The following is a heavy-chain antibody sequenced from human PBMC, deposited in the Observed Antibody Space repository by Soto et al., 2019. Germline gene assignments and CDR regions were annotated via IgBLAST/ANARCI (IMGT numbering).Heavy chain of an antibody. D-gene: IGHD3-22*01. Sequence: GGSLRLSCVASELTFSKYWMHWVRQAPGKGLVWVSRINMDGTKTAYADSVKGRFTVSRDNANNTLYLQMNSLGVEDTAVYYCARDYYYDSRSSSVNWFDPWGQGTLVTVSS. J-gene: IGHJ5*02. CDR3: ARDYYYDSRSSSVNWFDP. V-gene: IGHV3-74*01. CDR1: ELTFSKYW. CDR2: INMDGTKT.